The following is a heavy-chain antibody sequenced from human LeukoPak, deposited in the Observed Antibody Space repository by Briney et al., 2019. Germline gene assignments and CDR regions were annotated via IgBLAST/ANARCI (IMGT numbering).Heavy chain of an antibody. D-gene: IGHD1-7*01. Sequence: GGSLRLSCAASGFNFDDYGMHWVRQAPGKGLEWVSGISRGGSAKGYADSVKGRFTISRDNAKNSLYLQLSGLRADDMALYYCAREDRTSQGFMDVWGKGTTVTVSS. V-gene: IGHV3-9*03. CDR2: ISRGGSAK. CDR3: AREDRTSQGFMDV. J-gene: IGHJ6*03. CDR1: GFNFDDYG.